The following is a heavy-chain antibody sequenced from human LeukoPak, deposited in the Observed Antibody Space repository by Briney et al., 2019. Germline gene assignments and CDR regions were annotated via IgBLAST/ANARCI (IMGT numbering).Heavy chain of an antibody. D-gene: IGHD1-14*01. V-gene: IGHV4-34*01. CDR2: INHSGST. CDR3: ARERTRNRAILYFDY. J-gene: IGHJ4*02. CDR1: GGSFSGYY. Sequence: SETLSLTCAVYGGSFSGYYWSWTRQPPGKGLEWIGEINHSGSTNYNPSLKSRVTISVDTSKNQFSLKLSSVTAADTAVYYCARERTRNRAILYFDYWGQGTLVTVSS.